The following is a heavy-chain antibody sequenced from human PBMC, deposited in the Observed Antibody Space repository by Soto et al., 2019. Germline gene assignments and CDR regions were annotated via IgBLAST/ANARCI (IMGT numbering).Heavy chain of an antibody. CDR1: GFTFSSYA. D-gene: IGHD1-20*01. V-gene: IGHV3-30-3*01. CDR2: ISYDGSNK. J-gene: IGHJ4*02. Sequence: PGGSLRLSCAASGFTFSSYAMHWVRQAPGKGLEWVAVISYDGSNKYYADSVKGRFTISRDNSKNTLYLQMNSLRAEDTAVYYCARDLITGTVFDYWGQGTLVTVSS. CDR3: ARDLITGTVFDY.